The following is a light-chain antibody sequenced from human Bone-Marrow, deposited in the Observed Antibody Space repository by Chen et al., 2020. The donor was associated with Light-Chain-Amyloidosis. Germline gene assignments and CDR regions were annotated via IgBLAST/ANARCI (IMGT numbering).Light chain of an antibody. Sequence: FVLTQSSSVSVAPGQTATIACGGNNIGSTSVHWYQKTPGQAPLLVVYEDSDRPPGIPERLSGSNSGNTATLTISRVEAGDEADYYCQVWDRSSDRPVFGGGTKLTVL. V-gene: IGLV3-21*02. CDR2: EDS. J-gene: IGLJ3*02. CDR3: QVWDRSSDRPV. CDR1: NIGSTS.